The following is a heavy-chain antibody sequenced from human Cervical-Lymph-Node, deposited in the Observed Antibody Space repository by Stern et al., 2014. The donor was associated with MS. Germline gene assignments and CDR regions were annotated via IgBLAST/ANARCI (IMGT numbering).Heavy chain of an antibody. CDR3: ARSTVKAFEH. V-gene: IGHV1-46*01. D-gene: IGHD4-17*01. CDR1: GYTFSNYY. Sequence: VQLLESGAEVKKPGASVKVSCKASGYTFSNYYMHWVRQAPGQGLEWMGMIHPSGGSTNYTQKFQGRVTMTSDTSTSTVYMEVSGLRSEDTALYYCARSTVKAFEHWGQGTLVTVSS. CDR2: IHPSGGST. J-gene: IGHJ4*02.